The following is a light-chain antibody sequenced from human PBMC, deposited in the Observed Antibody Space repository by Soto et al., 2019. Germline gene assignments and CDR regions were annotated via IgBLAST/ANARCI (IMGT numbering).Light chain of an antibody. V-gene: IGLV2-11*01. J-gene: IGLJ1*01. CDR2: DVS. CDR1: SSDVGGYNY. Sequence: QSALTQPRSVSGSPGQSVTISCTGTSSDVGGYNYVSWYQQHQGKAPKLMIYDVSKRPSGVPDRFSGSKSGNTASLTISGLQAEDEADYYCCSYAGSYSLYVFGSGTKLTVL. CDR3: CSYAGSYSLYV.